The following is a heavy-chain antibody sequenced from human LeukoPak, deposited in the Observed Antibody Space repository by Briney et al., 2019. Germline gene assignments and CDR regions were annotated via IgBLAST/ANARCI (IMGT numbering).Heavy chain of an antibody. J-gene: IGHJ6*02. V-gene: IGHV3-23*01. CDR3: AKGLYDYALDV. Sequence: GGSLRLSCAASGFTFSSYAMTWVRQAPGKGLDWVALIGARDGRTYYADPVKGRFTISRDNFKNTLYLQMNSLRAEDTAIYYCAKGLYDYALDVWGQGTAVTVSS. CDR2: IGARDGRT. CDR1: GFTFSSYA.